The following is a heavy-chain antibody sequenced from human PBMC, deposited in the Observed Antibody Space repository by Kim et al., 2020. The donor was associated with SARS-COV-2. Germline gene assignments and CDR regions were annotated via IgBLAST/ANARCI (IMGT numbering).Heavy chain of an antibody. V-gene: IGHV3-30*18. J-gene: IGHJ6*02. D-gene: IGHD3-3*01. Sequence: GGSLRLSCAASGFTFSSYGMHWVRQAPGKGLEWVAVISYDGSNKYYADSVKGRFTISRDNSKNTLYLQMNSLRAEDTAVYYCAKGPNPDFWPTLYGMDVWGQGTTVTVSS. CDR1: GFTFSSYG. CDR2: ISYDGSNK. CDR3: AKGPNPDFWPTLYGMDV.